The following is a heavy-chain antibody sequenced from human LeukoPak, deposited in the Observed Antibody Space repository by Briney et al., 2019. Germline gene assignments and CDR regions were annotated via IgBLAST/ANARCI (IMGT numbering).Heavy chain of an antibody. Sequence: SQTLSLTCTVSGGSVTSGNYYWNWIRQPAGKGLEWIGRIYTNGGASYNPSLKSRVTISIYASKNQFSLKLSSVTAADTAVYYCAREPPGYWGQGILVTVSS. CDR3: AREPPGY. V-gene: IGHV4-61*02. CDR1: GGSVTSGNYY. J-gene: IGHJ4*02. CDR2: IYTNGGA.